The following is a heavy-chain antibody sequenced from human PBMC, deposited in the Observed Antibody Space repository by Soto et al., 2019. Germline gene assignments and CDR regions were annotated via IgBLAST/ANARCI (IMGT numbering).Heavy chain of an antibody. V-gene: IGHV4-31*03. CDR3: ARGCREYYYDSSGYSDCYYYGMDV. D-gene: IGHD3-22*01. CDR1: GGSISSGGYY. J-gene: IGHJ6*02. CDR2: IYYSGST. Sequence: SETLSLTCTVSGGSISSGGYYWSWIRQHPGKGLEWIGYIYYSGSTYYNPSLKSRVTISVDTSKNQFSLKLSSVTAADTAVYYCARGCREYYYDSSGYSDCYYYGMDVWGQGTTVTVSS.